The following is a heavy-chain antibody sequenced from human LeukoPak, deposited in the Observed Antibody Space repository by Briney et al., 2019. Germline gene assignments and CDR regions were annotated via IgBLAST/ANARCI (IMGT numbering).Heavy chain of an antibody. CDR1: GYSFSRYW. Sequence: GESLRISCQGSGYSFSRYWIGWVRQMPGKGLELMGIIYPGDSDTRYSPSFQDQVTISVDKSISTAYLQWSSLKASDSAIYYCARRSDSYGYYYWGQGTLVTVPS. J-gene: IGHJ4*02. CDR3: ARRSDSYGYYY. CDR2: IYPGDSDT. V-gene: IGHV5-51*01. D-gene: IGHD5-18*01.